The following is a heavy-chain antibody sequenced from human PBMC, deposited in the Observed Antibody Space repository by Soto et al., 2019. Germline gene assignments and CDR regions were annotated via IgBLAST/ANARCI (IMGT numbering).Heavy chain of an antibody. V-gene: IGHV4-59*01. CDR3: ARGSGYDPVPFDY. J-gene: IGHJ4*02. Sequence: SETLSLTCTVSGGSISSYYWSWIRQPPGKGLEWIGYIYYSGSTNYNPSLKSRVTISVDTSKNQFSLKLSSVTAADTAVYYCARGSGYDPVPFDYWGQGTLVTVSS. CDR1: GGSISSYY. D-gene: IGHD5-12*01. CDR2: IYYSGST.